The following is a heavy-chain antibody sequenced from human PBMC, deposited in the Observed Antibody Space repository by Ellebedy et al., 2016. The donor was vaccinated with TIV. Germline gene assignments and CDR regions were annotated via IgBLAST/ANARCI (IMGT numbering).Heavy chain of an antibody. CDR3: ARDLVLDDYYYYGMDV. CDR1: GFTVSSNY. D-gene: IGHD2-8*02. V-gene: IGHV3-66*01. J-gene: IGHJ6*02. Sequence: GESLKISCAASGFTVSSNYMGWVRQAPGKGLEWVSVIHIRGTTYYAESVKGRFTISRDNSKNTLYLQMNSLRAEDTAVYYCARDLVLDDYYYYGMDVWGQGTTVTVSS. CDR2: IHIRGTT.